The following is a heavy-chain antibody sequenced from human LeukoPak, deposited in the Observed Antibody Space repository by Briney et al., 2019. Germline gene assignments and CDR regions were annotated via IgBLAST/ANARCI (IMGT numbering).Heavy chain of an antibody. V-gene: IGHV3-48*03. Sequence: CXASGFTFSSYEMNWVRQAPGKGLEWVSYISSSGSTIYYADSVKGRFTISRDNAKNSLYLQMNSLSAEDTATYYCAXXRRXGXXXXXYWGQGTLVTVSS. CDR2: ISSSGSTI. CDR1: GFTFSSYE. CDR3: AXXRRXGXXXXXY. D-gene: IGHD5-12*01. J-gene: IGHJ4*02.